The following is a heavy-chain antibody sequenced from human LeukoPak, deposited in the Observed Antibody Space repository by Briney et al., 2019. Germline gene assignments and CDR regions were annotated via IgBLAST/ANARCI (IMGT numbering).Heavy chain of an antibody. V-gene: IGHV3-33*01. J-gene: IGHJ4*02. CDR3: ARDHTPHSSSSDAVDY. Sequence: GGSLRLSCAASGFTFSSHGMHWVRQAPGKGLEWVAVIWYDGSNKYYADSVKGRFTISRDNSKNTLYLQMNSLRAEDTAVYYCARDHTPHSSSSDAVDYWGQGTLVTVSS. D-gene: IGHD6-6*01. CDR2: IWYDGSNK. CDR1: GFTFSSHG.